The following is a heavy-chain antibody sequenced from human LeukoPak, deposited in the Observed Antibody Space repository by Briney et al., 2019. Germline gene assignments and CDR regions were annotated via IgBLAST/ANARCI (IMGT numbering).Heavy chain of an antibody. CDR2: ILYDGGNA. CDR1: GFTFGSYA. J-gene: IGHJ4*02. CDR3: AQGEFSGLDY. Sequence: PGRSLRLSCAASGFTFGSYAMHWVRQAPGKGLEWVAVILYDGGNAHYADSVRGRFTISRDNPKNTLWLQMNSLTPDDTAVYYCAQGEFSGLDYWGQGTLVTVSS. V-gene: IGHV3-30-3*02. D-gene: IGHD5-12*01.